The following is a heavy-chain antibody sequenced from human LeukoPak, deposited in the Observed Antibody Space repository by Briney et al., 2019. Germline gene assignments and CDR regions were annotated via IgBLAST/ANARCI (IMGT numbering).Heavy chain of an antibody. CDR3: ARVRLLWFGELPTDLDY. D-gene: IGHD3-10*01. J-gene: IGHJ4*02. V-gene: IGHV1-18*04. Sequence: ASVKVSCKASGYTFTSYGISWVRQAPGQGLEWMGWISAYNGNTNYAQKLQGRVTMTTDTSTSTAYMELRSLRSDDTAVYYCARVRLLWFGELPTDLDYWGQGTLVTVSS. CDR1: GYTFTSYG. CDR2: ISAYNGNT.